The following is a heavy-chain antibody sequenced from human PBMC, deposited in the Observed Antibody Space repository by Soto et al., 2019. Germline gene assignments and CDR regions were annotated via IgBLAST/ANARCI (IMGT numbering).Heavy chain of an antibody. Sequence: SETLSLTCAVYGGSFRGYYWSWIRQPPGKGLEWIGEINHSGSTNYNPSLKSRVTISVDTSKNQFSLKLSSVTAADTAVYYCARAYYDILTGYDAFDIWGQGTMVTVSS. CDR3: ARAYYDILTGYDAFDI. D-gene: IGHD3-9*01. CDR2: INHSGST. V-gene: IGHV4-34*01. J-gene: IGHJ3*02. CDR1: GGSFRGYY.